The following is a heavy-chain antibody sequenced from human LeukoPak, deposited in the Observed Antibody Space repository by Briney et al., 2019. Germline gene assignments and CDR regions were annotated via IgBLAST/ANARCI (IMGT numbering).Heavy chain of an antibody. D-gene: IGHD6-19*01. CDR3: ARRSSGWYRYDY. CDR1: GGFISTYY. V-gene: IGHV4-4*08. CDR2: ISTSGST. Sequence: SETLSLTCTVSGGFISTYYWSWIRQPPGKGLEWIGRISTSGSTNYNPSLKSRVTISLDTSKNQFSLKLTSVTAADTAVYYCARRSSGWYRYDYWGQGTLVTVSS. J-gene: IGHJ4*02.